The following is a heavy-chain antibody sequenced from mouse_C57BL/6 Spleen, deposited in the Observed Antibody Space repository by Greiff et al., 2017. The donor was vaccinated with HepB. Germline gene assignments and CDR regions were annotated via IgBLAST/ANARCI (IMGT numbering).Heavy chain of an antibody. CDR2: IRLKSDNYAT. J-gene: IGHJ3*01. CDR3: TRDDYDEGFAY. V-gene: IGHV6-3*01. Sequence: VQLKESGGGLVQPGGSMKLSCVASGFTFSNYWMNWVRQSPEKGLEWVAQIRLKSDNYATHYAESVKGRFTISRDDSKSSVYLQMNNLRAEDTGIYYCTRDDYDEGFAYWGQGTLVTVSA. D-gene: IGHD2-4*01. CDR1: GFTFSNYW.